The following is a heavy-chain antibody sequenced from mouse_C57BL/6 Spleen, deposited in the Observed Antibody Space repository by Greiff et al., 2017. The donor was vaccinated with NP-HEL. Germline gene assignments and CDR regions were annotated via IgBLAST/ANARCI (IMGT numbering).Heavy chain of an antibody. V-gene: IGHV1-9*01. CDR2: ILPGSGST. J-gene: IGHJ4*01. CDR3: ASRGGDGYSFYYAMDY. D-gene: IGHD2-3*01. Sequence: QVQLQQSGAELMKPGASVKLSCKATGYTFTGYWIEWVKQRPGQGLEWIGEILPGSGSTNYNEKFKGKATFTADTSSNTAYMQLSSLTTEDSAIYYCASRGGDGYSFYYAMDYWGQGTSVTVSS. CDR1: GYTFTGYW.